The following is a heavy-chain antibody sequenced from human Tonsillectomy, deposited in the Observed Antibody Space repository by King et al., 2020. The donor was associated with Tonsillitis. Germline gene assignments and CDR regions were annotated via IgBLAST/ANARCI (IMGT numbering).Heavy chain of an antibody. CDR3: AKEGLPSIAARPWYFDL. CDR2: ISGRDGST. V-gene: IGHV3-23*04. J-gene: IGHJ2*01. D-gene: IGHD6-6*01. CDR1: GFTFSSYA. Sequence: VQLVQSGGGLVQPGGSLRLSCAASGFTFSSYAMSWVRQAPGKGLEWVSGISGRDGSTYYADSMKGRFTISRDKSKNTLFLQMNSLRAEDTAVYYCAKEGLPSIAARPWYFDLWGRGTLVTVSS.